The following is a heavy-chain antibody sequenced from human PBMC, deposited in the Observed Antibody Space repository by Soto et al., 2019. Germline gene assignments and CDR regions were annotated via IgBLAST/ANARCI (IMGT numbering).Heavy chain of an antibody. Sequence: ASVKVSCKASGYTFTSYYMHWVRQAPGQGLEWMGIINRSGGSTSYAQKFQGRVTMTRNTSTSTAYMELSSLSSEDTAVYYCARGLSIFGVVNPSASWFDPWGQGTLVTVSS. CDR1: GYTFTSYY. V-gene: IGHV1-46*01. J-gene: IGHJ5*02. CDR2: INRSGGST. D-gene: IGHD3-3*01. CDR3: ARGLSIFGVVNPSASWFDP.